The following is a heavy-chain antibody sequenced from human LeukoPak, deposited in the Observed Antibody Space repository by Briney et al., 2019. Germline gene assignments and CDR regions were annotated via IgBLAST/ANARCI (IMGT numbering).Heavy chain of an antibody. CDR1: GFTFSSYS. CDR2: ISSSSSTI. Sequence: GGSLRLSCAASGFTFSSYSMNWVRQAPGKGLEWVSYISSSSSTIYYADSVKGRFTISRDNAKNSLYLQMNSLRPEDSAVYYCARGGFGGPSDYWGQGTLVTVSS. D-gene: IGHD3-10*01. V-gene: IGHV3-48*01. CDR3: ARGGFGGPSDY. J-gene: IGHJ4*02.